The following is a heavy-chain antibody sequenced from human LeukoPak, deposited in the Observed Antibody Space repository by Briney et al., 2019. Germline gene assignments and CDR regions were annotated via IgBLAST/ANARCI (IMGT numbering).Heavy chain of an antibody. Sequence: GGSLRLSCAASGFTFSNYGMSWVRQAPGKGLEWVSAISGSGGTTYYADSVKGRFTVSRDNSKNTLYVQMKSLRAEDTAVYYCAKDFVVVPGNVNYFDYWGQGTLVTVSS. CDR2: ISGSGGTT. J-gene: IGHJ4*02. V-gene: IGHV3-23*01. CDR3: AKDFVVVPGNVNYFDY. D-gene: IGHD2-21*02. CDR1: GFTFSNYG.